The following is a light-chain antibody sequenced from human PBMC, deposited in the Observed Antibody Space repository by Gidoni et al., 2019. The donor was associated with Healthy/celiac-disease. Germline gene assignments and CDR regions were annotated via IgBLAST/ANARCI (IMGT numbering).Light chain of an antibody. J-gene: IGKJ2*01. CDR3: QQRSNWRYT. Sequence: EIVLTQSPATLSLSPGESATLSCRASQSVSSYLAWYQQKPGQAPRLLIDDASNRATGIPARFSGSGSGTDFTLTISSLEPEDFAVYYCQQRSNWRYTFXXXTKLEIK. V-gene: IGKV3-11*01. CDR2: DAS. CDR1: QSVSSY.